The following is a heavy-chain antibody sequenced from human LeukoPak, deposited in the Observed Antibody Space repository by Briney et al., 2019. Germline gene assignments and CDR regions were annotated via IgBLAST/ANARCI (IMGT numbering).Heavy chain of an antibody. Sequence: PGGSLRLSCAASGFTFSSYGMHWVRQAPGKGLEWVAVIWYDGSNKYYADSVKGRFTISRDNSKNTLYLQMNSLRAEDTAVYYCARDNIAAAGYYYHYGMDVWGKGTTVTVSS. CDR3: ARDNIAAAGYYYHYGMDV. J-gene: IGHJ6*04. CDR2: IWYDGSNK. D-gene: IGHD6-13*01. V-gene: IGHV3-33*01. CDR1: GFTFSSYG.